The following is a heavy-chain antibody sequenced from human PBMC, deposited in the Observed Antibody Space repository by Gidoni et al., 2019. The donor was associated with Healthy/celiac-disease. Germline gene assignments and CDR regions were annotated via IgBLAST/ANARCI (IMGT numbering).Heavy chain of an antibody. CDR3: ASSYYYDSSGYYYHENDAFDI. CDR1: GGSISSGSYY. D-gene: IGHD3-22*01. Sequence: QVQLQESGPGLVKPSQTLSLTCTVSGGSISSGSYYWSWIRQPAGKGLEWIGRIYTSGSTNYNPSLKSRVTISVDTSKNQFSLKLSSVTAADTAVYYCASSYYYDSSGYYYHENDAFDIWGQGTMVTVSS. V-gene: IGHV4-61*02. CDR2: IYTSGST. J-gene: IGHJ3*02.